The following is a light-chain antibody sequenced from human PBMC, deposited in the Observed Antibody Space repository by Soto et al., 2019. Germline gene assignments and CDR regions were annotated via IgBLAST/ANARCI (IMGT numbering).Light chain of an antibody. J-gene: IGLJ1*01. V-gene: IGLV2-14*01. CDR3: SSYRSSSPPFV. CDR1: SSDFGGYNY. Sequence: QSALTQPASVSGSPGQSITISCTGTSSDFGGYNYVSWYQQYPGKAPKLMIYDVSNRPSGVSNRFSGSKSGNTASLTISGLQADDEADYYCSSYRSSSPPFVFGTGTKVTVL. CDR2: DVS.